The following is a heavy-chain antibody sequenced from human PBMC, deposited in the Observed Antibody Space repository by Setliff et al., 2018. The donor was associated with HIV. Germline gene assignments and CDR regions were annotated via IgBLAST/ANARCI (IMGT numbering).Heavy chain of an antibody. D-gene: IGHD3-10*01. CDR3: ASLDGSESPYIYYYYMDV. J-gene: IGHJ6*03. CDR1: GGSITTSRYY. CDR2: INYRGNT. Sequence: SETLSLTCTVSGGSITTSRYYWGWIRQPPGKGLEWIGSINYRGNTYYNPSLKSRAAISVDTSKNQISLKLSSVTAADTAVYYCASLDGSESPYIYYYYMDVWGKGTAVTVSS. V-gene: IGHV4-39*01.